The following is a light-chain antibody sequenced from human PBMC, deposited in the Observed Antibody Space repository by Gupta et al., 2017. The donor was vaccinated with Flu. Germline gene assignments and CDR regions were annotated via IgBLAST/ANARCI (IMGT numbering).Light chain of an antibody. CDR3: QQHRNFPPT. J-gene: IGKJ2*01. Sequence: DIPMTPSPYSLSASVGDKVTITCRASQGIGNDLGWYQQKPGKAPKRLIYAVSSLQSGVPSKFSGSGSGTEFTLTISSLQPEDFATYYCQQHRNFPPTFGQGTRLKMK. V-gene: IGKV1-17*01. CDR1: QGIGND. CDR2: AVS.